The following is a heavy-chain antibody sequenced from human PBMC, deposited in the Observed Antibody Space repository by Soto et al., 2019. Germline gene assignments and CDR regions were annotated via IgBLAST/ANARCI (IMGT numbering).Heavy chain of an antibody. J-gene: IGHJ6*03. Sequence: QVQLQESGPGLVKPSETLSLTCTVSGGSISSYYWSWIRQPPGKGLEWIGYIYYSGSTNYNPSLKSRVTISVDTSKNQFSLKLSSVTAADTAVYYCARRGVVPAAIYYYYYMDVWGKGTTVTVSS. D-gene: IGHD2-2*01. CDR1: GGSISSYY. CDR2: IYYSGST. CDR3: ARRGVVPAAIYYYYYMDV. V-gene: IGHV4-59*08.